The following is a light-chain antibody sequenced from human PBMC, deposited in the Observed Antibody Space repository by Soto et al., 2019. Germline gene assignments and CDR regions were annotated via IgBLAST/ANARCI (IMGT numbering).Light chain of an antibody. CDR2: DAS. Sequence: EIVLTQSPATLSLSPGERATLSCRASQSVSIYLAWYQQKPGQAPRLLIYDASNRATGIPARFSGSGSGTDFTLTISSLEPEDFAVYYCQQRYVWLTFGGGTKVDIK. V-gene: IGKV3-11*01. CDR3: QQRYVWLT. CDR1: QSVSIY. J-gene: IGKJ4*01.